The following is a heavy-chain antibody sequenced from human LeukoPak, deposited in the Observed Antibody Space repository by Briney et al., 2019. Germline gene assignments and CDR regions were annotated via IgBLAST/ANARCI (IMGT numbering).Heavy chain of an antibody. Sequence: ASVKVSCKVSGYTLSGYGISWLREAPGQGLEWVGWITTYNGDKKYSQKFQGRVTMTRDTSTSTYYMDLKTLRSDDTAIYYCARDCSNGACYPRDYWGQGTLVIVSA. CDR2: ITTYNGDK. CDR3: ARDCSNGACYPRDY. J-gene: IGHJ4*02. V-gene: IGHV1-18*01. CDR1: GYTLSGYG. D-gene: IGHD2-8*01.